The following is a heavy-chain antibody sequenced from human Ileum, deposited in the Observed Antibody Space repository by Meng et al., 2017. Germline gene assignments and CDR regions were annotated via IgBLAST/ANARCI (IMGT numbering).Heavy chain of an antibody. V-gene: IGHV3-73*01. J-gene: IGHJ4*02. D-gene: IGHD1-14*01. Sequence: GGSLRLSCAASGFTFSGSHMHWVRQVSGKGMEWVGHIRSKSDNSATAYAASVEGRFTISRDNSKNTAYLHMNSLKTEDTAVYYCSRQTGSTNDFWGQGTLVTVSS. CDR2: IRSKSDNSAT. CDR1: GFTFSGSH. CDR3: SRQTGSTNDF.